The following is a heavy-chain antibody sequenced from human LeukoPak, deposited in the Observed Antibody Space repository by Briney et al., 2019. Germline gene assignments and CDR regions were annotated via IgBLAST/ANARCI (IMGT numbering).Heavy chain of an antibody. CDR3: ARGRLGYYDSRDLGY. Sequence: SETLSLTCTVSGGSISGDYYWSWIRQPPGKGLEWIGYIYYSGSTNYNPSLKSRVTISVDTSKNQFSLKLSSVTAADTAVYHCARGRLGYYDSRDLGYWGQGTLVTVSS. J-gene: IGHJ4*02. CDR2: IYYSGST. CDR1: GGSISGDYY. D-gene: IGHD3-22*01. V-gene: IGHV4-30-4*01.